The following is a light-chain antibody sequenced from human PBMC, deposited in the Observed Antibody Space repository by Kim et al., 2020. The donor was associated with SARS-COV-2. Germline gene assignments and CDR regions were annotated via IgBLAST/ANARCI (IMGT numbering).Light chain of an antibody. Sequence: VSPGQTARINCSRNPWPEKHASWYQQKSGQAPCLVIYKDSERPSGIPERFSGSSSGTTVTLTISGVQAEDDADYYCQSADSSGTYVFGSGTKVTVL. CDR1: PWPEKH. V-gene: IGLV3-25*03. CDR3: QSADSSGTYV. CDR2: KDS. J-gene: IGLJ1*01.